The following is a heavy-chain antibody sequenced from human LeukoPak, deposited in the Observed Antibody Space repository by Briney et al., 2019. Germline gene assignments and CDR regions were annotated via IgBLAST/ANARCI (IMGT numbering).Heavy chain of an antibody. CDR2: IYYSGNT. V-gene: IGHV4-59*08. D-gene: IGHD6-13*01. J-gene: IGHJ5*01. Sequence: PSETLSLTCTVSGGSISIYCWTWIRQPPGKGLEWIGYIYYSGNTNYNPSLKSRVTMSLDTSKNQFSLKLNSVTAADTAVYYCARLSTGGTPFNWFDSWGQGALVTVSS. CDR1: GGSISIYC. CDR3: ARLSTGGTPFNWFDS.